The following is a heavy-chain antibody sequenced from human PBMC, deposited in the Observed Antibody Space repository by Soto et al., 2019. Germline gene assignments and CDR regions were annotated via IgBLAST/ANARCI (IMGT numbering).Heavy chain of an antibody. V-gene: IGHV1-69*04. J-gene: IGHJ5*02. CDR1: GYTFTSYA. CDR3: ARGKILTGYYSWFDP. D-gene: IGHD3-9*01. CDR2: INPILGKA. Sequence: GASVKVSCKASGYTFTSYAIHWVRQAPGQRLEWMGRINPILGKAKYAQKFQGRVTITADKSTSTAYMELSSLRSEDTAVYYCARGKILTGYYSWFDPWGQGTLVTVSS.